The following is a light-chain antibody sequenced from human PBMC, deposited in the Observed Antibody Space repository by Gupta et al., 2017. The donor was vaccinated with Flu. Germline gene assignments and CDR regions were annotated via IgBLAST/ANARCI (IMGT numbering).Light chain of an antibody. CDR1: QRISSY. V-gene: IGKV1-9*01. J-gene: IGKJ5*01. Sequence: DIQLTQSPSFLSASVGDRVTITCRASQRISSYLAWYQQKPGKAPKLLIYAASTLQSGVPSRFSGSGSGTEFTLTISSLQPEDFATYYCQQLNSYPPLTFGQGTRLEIK. CDR2: AAS. CDR3: QQLNSYPPLT.